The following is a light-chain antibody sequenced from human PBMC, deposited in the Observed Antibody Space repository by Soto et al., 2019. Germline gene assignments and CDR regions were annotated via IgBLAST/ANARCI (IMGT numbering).Light chain of an antibody. J-gene: IGLJ2*01. Sequence: SYELTQPPSVSVAPGQTARITCGENNIGSKSVHWYQQKAGQAPVLVVHDDSDRPSGIAERFSGSNSGNTATLSISRVEVGDEADYYCQVWDTGSDHVVFGGGTKLTVL. V-gene: IGLV3-21*02. CDR2: DDS. CDR3: QVWDTGSDHVV. CDR1: NIGSKS.